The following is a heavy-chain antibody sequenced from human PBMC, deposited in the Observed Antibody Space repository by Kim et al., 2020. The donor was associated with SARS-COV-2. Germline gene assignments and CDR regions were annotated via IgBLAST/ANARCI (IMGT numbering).Heavy chain of an antibody. CDR1: EFYITNYW. CDR2: IKTDGSKQ. CDR3: TRVFGAYDFSAY. J-gene: IGHJ4*02. D-gene: IGHD3-3*01. Sequence: GGSLRLSCAASEFYITNYWMSWVRQAPGKGPEWVANIKTDGSKQLYADSVKGRFTISRDNAKNSLYLQMNGLRVEDTAIYYCTRVFGAYDFSAYWGQGTLVTVSS. V-gene: IGHV3-7*01.